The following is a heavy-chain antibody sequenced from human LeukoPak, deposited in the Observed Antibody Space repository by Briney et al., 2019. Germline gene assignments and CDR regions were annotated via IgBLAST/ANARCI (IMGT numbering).Heavy chain of an antibody. Sequence: SETLSLTLTVSARSVGTSGDYSGCIRQHPGKGLEWTGYIYYSGSTYYNPSLKSRVTVSVDTSKNQFSLKLSSVTAADTTTSYFARDSLTSYDSSGYYYRAFDIWGQGTMVTVSS. CDR3: ARDSLTSYDSSGYYYRAFDI. V-gene: IGHV4-31*02. D-gene: IGHD3-22*01. CDR2: IYYSGST. CDR1: ARSVGTSGDY. J-gene: IGHJ3*02.